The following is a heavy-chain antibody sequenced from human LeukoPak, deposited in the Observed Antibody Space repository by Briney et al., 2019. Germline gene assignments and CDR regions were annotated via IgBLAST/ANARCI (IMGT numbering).Heavy chain of an antibody. CDR1: GGTFSSYA. CDR3: ARGMYQLLL. V-gene: IGHV1-18*01. CDR2: ISVSNGNT. D-gene: IGHD2-2*01. Sequence: ASVKVSCKASGGTFSSYAISWVRQAPGQGLEWMGGISVSNGNTNFAQKLQDRVTMTTDTSTNTAYMELRSLRSDDTGVYYCARGMYQLLLWGQGTLVTVSS. J-gene: IGHJ4*02.